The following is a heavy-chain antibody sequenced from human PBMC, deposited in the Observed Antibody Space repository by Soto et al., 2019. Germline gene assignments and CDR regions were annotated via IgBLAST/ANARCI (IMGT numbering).Heavy chain of an antibody. J-gene: IGHJ5*02. V-gene: IGHV1-46*01. D-gene: IGHD6-13*01. CDR2: INPSGGST. CDR1: GYIFTSYH. Sequence: QVQLVQSGAEVKNPGASVKVSCKASGYIFTSYHMHWVRQAPGQGLEWMGKINPSGGSTDYAQKFQGRVTMTSDTATSTVYMELSTLRSDDTAVYYCARAGINWFAPWGQGTLVIVSS. CDR3: ARAGINWFAP.